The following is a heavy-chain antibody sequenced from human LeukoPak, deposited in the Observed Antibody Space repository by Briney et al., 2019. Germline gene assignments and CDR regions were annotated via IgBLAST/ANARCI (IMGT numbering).Heavy chain of an antibody. D-gene: IGHD3-3*01. Sequence: GGSLRLSCAASGFTFSNAWMSWVRQAPGKGREWVGRIKSKTDGGTTDYAAPVKGRFTISRDDSKNTLYLQMNSLKTEDTAVYYCTTDQPTTYYDFWSGYSDHFDYWGQGTLVTVSS. CDR2: IKSKTDGGTT. V-gene: IGHV3-15*01. J-gene: IGHJ4*02. CDR3: TTDQPTTYYDFWSGYSDHFDY. CDR1: GFTFSNAW.